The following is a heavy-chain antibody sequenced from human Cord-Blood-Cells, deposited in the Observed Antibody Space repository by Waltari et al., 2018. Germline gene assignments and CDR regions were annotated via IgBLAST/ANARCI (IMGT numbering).Heavy chain of an antibody. D-gene: IGHD3-10*01. CDR1: GGTFSSYA. CDR2: IIPIFGTA. CDR3: AKEGRGSGSRWDPFDY. J-gene: IGHJ4*02. Sequence: QVQLVQSGAEVKKPGSSVKVSCKASGGTFSSYAISWVRQAPGQGLEWMGGIIPIFGTANYAQKFQGRVTITADESTSTAYMELSSLRSEDTAVYYCAKEGRGSGSRWDPFDYWGQGTLVTVSS. V-gene: IGHV1-69*01.